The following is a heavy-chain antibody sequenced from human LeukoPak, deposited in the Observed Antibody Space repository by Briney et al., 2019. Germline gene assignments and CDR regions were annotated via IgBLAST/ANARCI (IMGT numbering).Heavy chain of an antibody. Sequence: GGSLRLSCAASGFTVSSNYMSWVRQAPGRGLEWVSIIYSGGSTYYTDSVKGRFTISRDSSKNTLYLQMNSLRAEDTAVYYCARERTVTLGGYYYYGMDVWGQGTTVTVSS. CDR3: ARERTVTLGGYYYYGMDV. CDR1: GFTVSSNY. D-gene: IGHD4-17*01. CDR2: IYSGGST. J-gene: IGHJ6*02. V-gene: IGHV3-53*01.